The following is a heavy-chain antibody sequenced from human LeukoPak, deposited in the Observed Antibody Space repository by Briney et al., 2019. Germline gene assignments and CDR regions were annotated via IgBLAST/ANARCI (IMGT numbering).Heavy chain of an antibody. V-gene: IGHV1-2*02. CDR3: ARGEANWYDAFDI. D-gene: IGHD7-27*01. J-gene: IGHJ3*02. Sequence: ASVKVSCKASGYTFTGYSMHWVRQAPGQGLEWMGWINPNSGGTNYAQKFQGRVTMTRDTSISTAYMELSRLRSDDTAVYYCARGEANWYDAFDIWGQGTMVTVSS. CDR2: INPNSGGT. CDR1: GYTFTGYS.